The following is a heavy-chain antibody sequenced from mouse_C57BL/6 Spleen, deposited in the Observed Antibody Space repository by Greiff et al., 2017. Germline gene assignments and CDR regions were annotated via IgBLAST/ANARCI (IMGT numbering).Heavy chain of an antibody. Sequence: EVQLVESGGGLVKPGGSLTLSCAASGFNFSSYTLSWVRQTPAKRLEWVATLSGGGGNTYYPDSVKGRFTMSRDSAQNTLYLQMSCLRSEDTSLNYCARRNWYFDVSGTATTGTAS. J-gene: IGHJ1*03. V-gene: IGHV5-9*01. CDR1: GFNFSSYT. CDR2: LSGGGGNT. CDR3: ARRNWYFDV.